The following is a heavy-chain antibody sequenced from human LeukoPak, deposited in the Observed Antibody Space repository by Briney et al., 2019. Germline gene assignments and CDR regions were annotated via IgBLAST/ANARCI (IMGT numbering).Heavy chain of an antibody. CDR1: GYTLTELS. V-gene: IGHV1-24*01. CDR2: FDPEDGET. D-gene: IGHD3-22*01. Sequence: ASVKVSCKVSGYTLTELSMHWVRQAPGKGLEWMGGFDPEDGETIYAQKFQGRVTMTEDTSTDTAYMELSSLRSEDTAVYYCATGQSGDYYDGSGYYYWGQGTLVTVSS. J-gene: IGHJ4*02. CDR3: ATGQSGDYYDGSGYYY.